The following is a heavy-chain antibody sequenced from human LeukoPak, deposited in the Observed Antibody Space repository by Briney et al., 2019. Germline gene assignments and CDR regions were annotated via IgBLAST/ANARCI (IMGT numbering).Heavy chain of an antibody. J-gene: IGHJ5*01. CDR3: GTSRWSGVVDS. Sequence: GGSLRLSCTASTRYFTNYWMHWVRQVPGKGLAWLSRIDRDGLREDYADSVRGRFTISRHNAKSTTYLQMNSLRAEDTAVYYCGTSRWSGVVDSWGQGTPVTVSS. D-gene: IGHD3-3*01. V-gene: IGHV3-74*01. CDR1: TRYFTNYW. CDR2: IDRDGLRE.